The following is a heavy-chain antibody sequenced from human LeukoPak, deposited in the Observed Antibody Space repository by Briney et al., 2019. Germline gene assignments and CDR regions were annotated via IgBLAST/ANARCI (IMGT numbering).Heavy chain of an antibody. V-gene: IGHV3-7*01. CDR1: GFTFSSYW. D-gene: IGHD3-22*01. J-gene: IGHJ3*02. Sequence: GGSLRLSCAASGFTFSSYWMSWVRQAPGKGLEWVANIKQDGSEKYYVDSVKGRFTISRDNAKNSLYLQMNSLRAEDTAVYYCAKDQGKGYYYDSSGYYGAFDIWGQGTMVTVSS. CDR3: AKDQGKGYYYDSSGYYGAFDI. CDR2: IKQDGSEK.